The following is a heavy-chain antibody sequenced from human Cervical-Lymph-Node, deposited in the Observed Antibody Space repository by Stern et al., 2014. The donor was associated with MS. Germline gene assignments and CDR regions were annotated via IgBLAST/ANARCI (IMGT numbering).Heavy chain of an antibody. V-gene: IGHV7-4-1*02. CDR2: INTNSGNP. CDR1: GYTFTFYG. D-gene: IGHD4/OR15-4a*01. J-gene: IGHJ4*02. Sequence: VQLVESGSELKKPGASVKVSCKASGYTFTFYGINWVRQAPGQGLAYMGWINTNSGNPTYAQAFTGRFVFSLDTSVSTAYLQISGLKAEDTAVYYCARDKMLTTFDSWGQGTLVTVSS. CDR3: ARDKMLTTFDS.